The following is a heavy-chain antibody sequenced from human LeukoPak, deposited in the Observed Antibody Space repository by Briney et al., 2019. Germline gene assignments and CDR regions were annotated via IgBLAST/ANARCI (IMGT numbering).Heavy chain of an antibody. CDR3: ARDRLAAADHFDY. CDR2: ISAYNGNT. D-gene: IGHD6-13*01. V-gene: IGHV1-18*01. CDR1: GYTFTDYA. J-gene: IGHJ4*02. Sequence: GASVKVSCKASGYTFTDYAMNWVRQAPGQGLEWMGWISAYNGNTNYAQKLQGRVTMTTDTSTSTAYMELRSLRSDDTAVYYCARDRLAAADHFDYWGQGTLVTVSS.